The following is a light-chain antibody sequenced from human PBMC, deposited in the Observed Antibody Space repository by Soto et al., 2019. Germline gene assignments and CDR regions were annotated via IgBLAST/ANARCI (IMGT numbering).Light chain of an antibody. J-gene: IGLJ2*01. V-gene: IGLV4-69*01. Sequence: QLVLTQSPSASASLGASVKLTCNLRSGHSSYAIAWHQQQPEKGPRYLMKLNSDGSHSKGDGIPDRFSGSSSGAERYLTISSLQSEDVADYYCQTWGTGIQVFGGGTKLTVL. CDR1: SGHSSYA. CDR2: LNSDGSH. CDR3: QTWGTGIQV.